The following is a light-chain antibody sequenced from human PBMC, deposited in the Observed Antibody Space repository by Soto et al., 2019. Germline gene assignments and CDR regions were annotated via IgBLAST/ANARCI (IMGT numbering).Light chain of an antibody. V-gene: IGKV3-11*01. J-gene: IGKJ5*01. Sequence: EIVLTQSPATLSLSPGERATLSCRASQSVSTYLAWYQQKSGQAPRLLIFDASHRATGIPARFSGSWSGTDFTLTISSLEPEDFAVYYCQQRSNWPPITFGQGTRLEIK. CDR1: QSVSTY. CDR3: QQRSNWPPIT. CDR2: DAS.